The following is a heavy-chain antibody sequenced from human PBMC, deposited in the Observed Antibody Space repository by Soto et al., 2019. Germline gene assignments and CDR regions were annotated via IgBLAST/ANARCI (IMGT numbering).Heavy chain of an antibody. CDR1: GGFVSSGSYY. D-gene: IGHD1-1*01. CDR2: MSHSGGT. Sequence: SETLSLTCAVYGGFVSSGSYYWSWIRQPPGKGLEWIGEMSHSGGTHFNTSLKSRVTISVDTSKKQFSLKMSSVTAADTALYYFARVERGTATTVVDAFDIWGPGTMVTVSS. CDR3: ARVERGTATTVVDAFDI. J-gene: IGHJ3*02. V-gene: IGHV4-61*01.